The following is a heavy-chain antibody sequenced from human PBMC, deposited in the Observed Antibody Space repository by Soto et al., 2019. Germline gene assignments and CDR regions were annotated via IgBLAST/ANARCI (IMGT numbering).Heavy chain of an antibody. CDR2: IYYSGST. Sequence: PSETLSLTCTVSGGSISSGDYYWSWIRQPPGKGLEWIGYIYYSGSTYYNPSLKSRVTISVDTSKNQFSLKLSSVTAADTAVYYCARFNLYYDFWSGYYGWFDPWGQGTLVTVS. J-gene: IGHJ5*02. V-gene: IGHV4-30-4*01. D-gene: IGHD3-3*01. CDR3: ARFNLYYDFWSGYYGWFDP. CDR1: GGSISSGDYY.